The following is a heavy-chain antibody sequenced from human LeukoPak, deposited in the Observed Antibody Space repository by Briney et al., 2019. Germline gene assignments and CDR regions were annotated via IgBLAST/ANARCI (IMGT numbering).Heavy chain of an antibody. CDR2: IYPGDSDT. D-gene: IGHD6-13*01. CDR3: ARHTSSSWARIKTLNYFDY. Sequence: GESLKISCKSSGYSFTSYWIAWVRQMPGKGLEWMGIIYPGDSDTRYSPSFQGQVTISADKSISTAYLQWSSLKASDTAMYYCARHTSSSWARIKTLNYFDYWGQGTLVTVSS. V-gene: IGHV5-51*01. J-gene: IGHJ4*02. CDR1: GYSFTSYW.